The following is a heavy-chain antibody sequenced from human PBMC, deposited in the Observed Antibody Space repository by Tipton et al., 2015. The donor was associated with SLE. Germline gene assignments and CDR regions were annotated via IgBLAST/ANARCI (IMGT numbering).Heavy chain of an antibody. Sequence: SLRLSCAASGFTFDEYAMHWVRQAPGRGLEWVSGTSWNGGTTYYADSVKGRFTISRDNAKNSLYLQMNSLKTEDTALYYCAKARAGFGSFHFDYWGQGTLVTVSS. CDR2: TSWNGGTT. CDR1: GFTFDEYA. J-gene: IGHJ4*02. D-gene: IGHD1-26*01. V-gene: IGHV3-9*01. CDR3: AKARAGFGSFHFDY.